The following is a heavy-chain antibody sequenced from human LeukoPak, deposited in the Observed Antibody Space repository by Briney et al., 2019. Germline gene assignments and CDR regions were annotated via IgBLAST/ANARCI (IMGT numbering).Heavy chain of an antibody. CDR2: IYYSGST. CDR1: GYSISSGYY. CDR3: ARQYDSSGYSLPFDY. D-gene: IGHD3-22*01. Sequence: SETLSLTCTVSGYSISSGYYWGWIRQPPGKGLEWIGSIYYSGSTYYNPSLKSRVTISVDTSKNQFSLKLSSVTAADTAVYYCARQYDSSGYSLPFDYWGQGTLVTVSS. V-gene: IGHV4-38-2*02. J-gene: IGHJ4*02.